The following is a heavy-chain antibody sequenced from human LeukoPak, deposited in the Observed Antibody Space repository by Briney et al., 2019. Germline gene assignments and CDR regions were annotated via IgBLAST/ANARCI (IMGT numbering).Heavy chain of an antibody. CDR2: ISAGADST. Sequence: GGSPRLSCAASAFTFSSYAMSWVRQAPGKGLEWVSAISAGADSTYYADSVQGRFTISRDNSKNTLYLQMSGLRAEDTAVYFCARGAYGDYDPWGQGTLVTVSS. V-gene: IGHV3-23*01. CDR3: ARGAYGDYDP. D-gene: IGHD4-17*01. J-gene: IGHJ5*02. CDR1: AFTFSSYA.